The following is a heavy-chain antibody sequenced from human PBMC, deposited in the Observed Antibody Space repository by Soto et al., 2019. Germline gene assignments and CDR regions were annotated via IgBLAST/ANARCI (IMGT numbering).Heavy chain of an antibody. D-gene: IGHD4-17*01. J-gene: IGHJ6*03. V-gene: IGHV3-9*01. Sequence: EVQLVESGGGLVQPGRSLRLSCAAAGFTFDDDGMHWVLQAPGKGLEWPSGISRNSGRMGYGDSVKGRFTIPRDNAKNSLYLQMNSLRAEDTALYYCAKTTADYGDYYYYMDVWGKGTTVTVSS. CDR3: AKTTADYGDYYYYMDV. CDR2: ISRNSGRM. CDR1: GFTFDDDG.